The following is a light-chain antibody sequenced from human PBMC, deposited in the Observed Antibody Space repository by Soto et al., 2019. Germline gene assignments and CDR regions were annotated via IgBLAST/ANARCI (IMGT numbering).Light chain of an antibody. J-gene: IGLJ1*01. V-gene: IGLV1-47*01. CDR3: AAWDDSLSGPSYV. Sequence: QSVLTQPPSASGTPGQRVTISRSGSSSNIGSNYVYWYQQLPGTAPKLLIYRNNQRPSGVPDRFSGSKSGTSASLAISGLRSEDEADYYCAAWDDSLSGPSYVFGTGTKLTVL. CDR1: SSNIGSNY. CDR2: RNN.